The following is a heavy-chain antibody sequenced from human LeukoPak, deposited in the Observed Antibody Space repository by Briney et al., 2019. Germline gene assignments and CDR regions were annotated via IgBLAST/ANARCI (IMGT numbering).Heavy chain of an antibody. CDR1: GGTFSSYA. Sequence: SVKVSCKASGGTFSSYAISWVRQAPGQGLEWMGGIIPIFGTANYVQKFQGRVTITTDESTSTAYMELSSLRSEDTAVYYCARAAPYYYDSSGQEQNWFDPWGQGTLVTVSS. D-gene: IGHD3-22*01. J-gene: IGHJ5*02. CDR2: IIPIFGTA. V-gene: IGHV1-69*05. CDR3: ARAAPYYYDSSGQEQNWFDP.